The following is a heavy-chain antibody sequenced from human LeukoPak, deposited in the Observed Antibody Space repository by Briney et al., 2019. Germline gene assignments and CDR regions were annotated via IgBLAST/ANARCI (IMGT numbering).Heavy chain of an antibody. CDR3: AKKTMKRYYVSGFRYYYYYMDV. Sequence: PGGSLRLSCTASGFTFSSYAMTWVRQAPGKGLEWVSAISPGGDDTYYADSVKGRFTISRDNSKNTLFLQMNSLRDEATAVYYCAKKTMKRYYVSGFRYYYYYMDVWGKGTTVTVSS. J-gene: IGHJ6*03. V-gene: IGHV3-23*01. CDR1: GFTFSSYA. CDR2: ISPGGDDT. D-gene: IGHD3-16*01.